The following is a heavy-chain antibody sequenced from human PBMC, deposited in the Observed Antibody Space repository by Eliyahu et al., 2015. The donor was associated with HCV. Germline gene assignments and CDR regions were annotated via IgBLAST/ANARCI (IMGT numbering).Heavy chain of an antibody. J-gene: IGHJ4*02. CDR3: TREDQTGAAFH. Sequence: EVQLVESGGDLVQPGRSLRLSCTGSGFTFGIIRMSWVRQAPGRGLEWVGFILTKTSGGTPEYAASVEGRFTFSRDDSKSVTYLQMDSLKAEDSGVYYCTREDQTGAAFHWGRGTLVTVSP. CDR2: ILTKTSGGTP. V-gene: IGHV3-49*04. CDR1: GFTFGIIR. D-gene: IGHD3-9*01.